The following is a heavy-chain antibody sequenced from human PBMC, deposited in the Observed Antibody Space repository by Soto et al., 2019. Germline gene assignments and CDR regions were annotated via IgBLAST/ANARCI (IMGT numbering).Heavy chain of an antibody. D-gene: IGHD5-12*01. CDR2: ISYDGNNK. J-gene: IGHJ4*02. Sequence: GGSLRLSCAASGFTFSSYTMHWVRQAPGKGLMWVAVISYDGNNKHYAASVKGRFTISRDNSKNTLDLHMNSLRAEDTAVYYCARGRAYSAYIAGIDYWGQGTLVTVSS. V-gene: IGHV3-30-3*01. CDR1: GFTFSSYT. CDR3: ARGRAYSAYIAGIDY.